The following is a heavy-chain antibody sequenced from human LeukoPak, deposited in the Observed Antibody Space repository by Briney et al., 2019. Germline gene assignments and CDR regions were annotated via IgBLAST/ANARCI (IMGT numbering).Heavy chain of an antibody. CDR2: IYYSGST. CDR1: DGSISSYY. V-gene: IGHV4-59*12. CDR3: ARALGVDY. D-gene: IGHD3-16*01. J-gene: IGHJ4*02. Sequence: SETLSLTCTVSDGSISSYYWSWIRQPPGKGLEWIGYIYYSGSTNYNPSLKSRVTISVDTSKNQFSLKLSSVTAADTAVYYCARALGVDYWGQGTLVTVSS.